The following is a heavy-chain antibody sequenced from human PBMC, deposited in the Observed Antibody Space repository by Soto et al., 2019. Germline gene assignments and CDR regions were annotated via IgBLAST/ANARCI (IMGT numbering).Heavy chain of an antibody. Sequence: GGSLRLSCAVSGFTFSNYWMSWVRQAPGKGLEWVATIKQDESEKYYVDSVKGRFTVSRDNAKNSLCLQMNSLRAEDTAVYYCARGDYFDRRFDYWGQGTLVTVSS. CDR2: IKQDESEK. D-gene: IGHD3-22*01. CDR1: GFTFSNYW. CDR3: ARGDYFDRRFDY. V-gene: IGHV3-7*03. J-gene: IGHJ4*02.